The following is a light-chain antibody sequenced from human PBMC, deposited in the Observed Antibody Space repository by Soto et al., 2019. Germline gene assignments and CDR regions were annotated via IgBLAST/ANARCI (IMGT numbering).Light chain of an antibody. J-gene: IGLJ2*01. CDR2: HTS. V-gene: IGLV7-43*01. Sequence: QAVVTQEPSLTVSPGGTVTLTCAFSTAAVTSAYYPSWFQQKPGQAPRALIYHTSNKHSWTPARFSGSLLGGKAALTLSGVQPEDEAEYYCLLFYGGARPFGGGTQLTVL. CDR3: LLFYGGARP. CDR1: TAAVTSAYY.